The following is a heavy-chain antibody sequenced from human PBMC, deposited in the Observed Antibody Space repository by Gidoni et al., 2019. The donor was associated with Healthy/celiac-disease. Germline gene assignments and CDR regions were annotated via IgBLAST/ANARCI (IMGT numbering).Heavy chain of an antibody. Sequence: EVQLVESGGVVVQPGGSRRLSCAASGLTLDDYTMHGVRQAPGKGLEWVSLISWDGGSTYYAASVKGRFTISRDNSTNSLYLQMNSLRTEDTALYYCAKGALYSSTNYGMDVWGQGTTVTVSS. CDR3: AKGALYSSTNYGMDV. D-gene: IGHD6-13*01. V-gene: IGHV3-43*01. CDR2: ISWDGGST. J-gene: IGHJ6*02. CDR1: GLTLDDYT.